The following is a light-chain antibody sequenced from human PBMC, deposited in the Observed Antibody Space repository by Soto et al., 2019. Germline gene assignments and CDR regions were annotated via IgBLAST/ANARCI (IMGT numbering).Light chain of an antibody. CDR3: HPRGTWPST. J-gene: IGKJ2*02. V-gene: IGKV3-11*01. CDR2: DSY. CDR1: QSVDRY. Sequence: VLTECRDSRSLSPGETATLSCRASQSVDRYVAWYQQKLGQAPRLLIYDSYTRATGVGDRFTGSGSATDFSLTITSLEPEDFAVYYCHPRGTWPSTFRPGTKVDI.